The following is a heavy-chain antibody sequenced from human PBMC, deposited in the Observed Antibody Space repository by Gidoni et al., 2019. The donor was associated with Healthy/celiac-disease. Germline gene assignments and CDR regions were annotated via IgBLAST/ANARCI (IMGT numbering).Heavy chain of an antibody. J-gene: IGHJ3*02. Sequence: EVKLVESGGGLVKPGGSLTLSCAASGFTFSSYSLNWVRQAPVKGLEWVSSISSSRSYIYYADSVKCRFTISRDNAKNSLYLQMNSLRAEVTAVYYCARDGDYDSFDIWGQGTMVTVSA. D-gene: IGHD4-17*01. V-gene: IGHV3-21*01. CDR2: ISSSRSYI. CDR3: ARDGDYDSFDI. CDR1: GFTFSSYS.